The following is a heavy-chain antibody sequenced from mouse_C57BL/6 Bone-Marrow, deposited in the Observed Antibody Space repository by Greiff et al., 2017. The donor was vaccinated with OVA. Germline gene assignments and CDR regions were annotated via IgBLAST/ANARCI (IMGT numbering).Heavy chain of an antibody. D-gene: IGHD1-1*01. CDR3: ARGSYWDFDV. V-gene: IGHV1-81*01. J-gene: IGHJ1*03. CDR2: IYPRSGNT. CDR1: GYTFTSYG. Sequence: VQLQESGAELARPGASVKLSCKASGYTFTSYGISWVKQRTGQGLEWIGEIYPRSGNTYYNEKFKGKATLTADKSSSTAYMELRSLTSEDSAVYFCARGSYWDFDVWGTGTTVTVSS.